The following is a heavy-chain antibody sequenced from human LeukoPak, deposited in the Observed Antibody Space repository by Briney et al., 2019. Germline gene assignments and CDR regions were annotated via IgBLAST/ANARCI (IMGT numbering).Heavy chain of an antibody. CDR1: GYTFISYG. V-gene: IGHV1-18*01. J-gene: IGHJ3*02. Sequence: GASVKVSCKASGYTFISYGISWVRQAPGQGLEWMGWISAYNGNTNYAQKLQGRVTMTTDTSTSTAYMELRSLRSDDTAVYYCAREEGSDYFLGFYYAFDIWGQGTMVTVSS. CDR2: ISAYNGNT. CDR3: AREEGSDYFLGFYYAFDI. D-gene: IGHD3-22*01.